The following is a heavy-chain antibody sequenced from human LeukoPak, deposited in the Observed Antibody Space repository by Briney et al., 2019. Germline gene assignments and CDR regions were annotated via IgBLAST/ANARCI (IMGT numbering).Heavy chain of an antibody. J-gene: IGHJ4*02. V-gene: IGHV3-48*03. CDR1: GFTFSSYE. D-gene: IGHD4/OR15-4a*01. Sequence: PGGSLRLSCAASGFTFSSYEMNWVRQAPGKGLEWVSYITKSGSTIYYADSVKGRFTISRDNAKNSLYLQMNSLRADDTAVYYCANDYGPTVIRNFFDSWGRGILVTVSS. CDR2: ITKSGSTI. CDR3: ANDYGPTVIRNFFDS.